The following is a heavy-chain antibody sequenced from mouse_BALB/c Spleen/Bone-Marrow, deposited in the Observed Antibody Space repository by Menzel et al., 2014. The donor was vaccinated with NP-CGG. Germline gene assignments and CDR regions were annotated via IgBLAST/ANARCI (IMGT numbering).Heavy chain of an antibody. D-gene: IGHD1-1*01. J-gene: IGHJ4*01. Sequence: VQLKHSGPELVKPGASVKMSCKASGYTFTSYVMHWVKQKPGQGLEWIGYINPYNDGTKYNEKFKGKATLTSDKSSSTAYMELSSLTSEDSAVYYCAREGGYYGSLYAMDYWGQGTSVTVSS. CDR3: AREGGYYGSLYAMDY. CDR1: GYTFTSYV. V-gene: IGHV1-14*01. CDR2: INPYNDGT.